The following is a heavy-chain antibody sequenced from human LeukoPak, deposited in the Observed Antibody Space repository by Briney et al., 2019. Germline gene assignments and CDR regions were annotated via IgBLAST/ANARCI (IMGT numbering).Heavy chain of an antibody. CDR2: ISGSGDST. CDR1: GFTFSNYA. V-gene: IGHV3-23*01. Sequence: GGSLRLSCATSGFTFSNYAMSWVRQAPGKGLEWVSAISGSGDSTYYADSVKDRFTISRDSSKNTLYLQMSSLRADDTAVYYCAKGDYYYDSGGYYNYYYGMDVWGHGTTVTVSS. J-gene: IGHJ6*02. D-gene: IGHD3-22*01. CDR3: AKGDYYYDSGGYYNYYYGMDV.